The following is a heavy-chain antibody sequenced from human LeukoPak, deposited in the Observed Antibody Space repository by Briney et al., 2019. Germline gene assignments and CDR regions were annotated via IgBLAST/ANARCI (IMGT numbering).Heavy chain of an antibody. J-gene: IGHJ4*02. CDR1: GFTFSSYG. V-gene: IGHV3-30*02. CDR3: AKESDQAYFDY. CDR2: IWNAGSNK. Sequence: GSLRLSCAASGFTFSSYGIHWVRQAPGKGLEWVAVIWNAGSNKYYADSVKGRFTISRDNSKNTLYLQMNSLRAEDTAVYYCAKESDQAYFDYWGQGTLVTVSS.